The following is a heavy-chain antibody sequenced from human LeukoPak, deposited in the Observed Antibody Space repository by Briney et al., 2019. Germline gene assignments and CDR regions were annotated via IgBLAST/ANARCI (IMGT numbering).Heavy chain of an antibody. D-gene: IGHD3-3*01. Sequence: ASVKVSCKSSGYTFTGYYMHWVRQAPGQGLEWMGWINPNSGGTNYAQKFQGRVTMTRDTSISTAYMELSRLRSDDTAVYYCARYIEYYDFWSGSDAWFDPWGQGTLVTVSS. CDR3: ARYIEYYDFWSGSDAWFDP. J-gene: IGHJ5*02. CDR1: GYTFTGYY. CDR2: INPNSGGT. V-gene: IGHV1-2*02.